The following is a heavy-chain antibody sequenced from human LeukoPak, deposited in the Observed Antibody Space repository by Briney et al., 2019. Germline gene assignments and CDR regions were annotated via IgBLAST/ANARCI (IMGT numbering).Heavy chain of an antibody. Sequence: SETLSLTCTVYGCSISSYYWSWIRQPPGHGLEWIGDINYSGSNNYNPSLKSGITISVDTTKNLFSLKMSPVTAATTAVYYGGITNYNPSLNRRVIIAVDTSKNRFYLRLRSVTAADTAVYYCARAPYYYDSSLGGLFDPWGQGTLVTVSS. D-gene: IGHD3-10*01. J-gene: IGHJ5*02. V-gene: IGHV4-59*01. CDR3: GITNYNPSLNRRVIIAVDTSKNRFYLRLRSVTAADTAVYYCARAPYYYDSSLGGLFDP. CDR2: INYSGSN. CDR1: GCSISSYY.